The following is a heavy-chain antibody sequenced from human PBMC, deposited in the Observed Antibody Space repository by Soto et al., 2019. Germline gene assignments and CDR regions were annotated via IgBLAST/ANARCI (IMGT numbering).Heavy chain of an antibody. CDR2: INPSGGST. Sequence: ASVKVSCKASGYTFTSYYMHWVRQTPGQGLEWMGIINPSGGSTSYAQKFQGRVTMTRDTSTSTVYMELSSLRSEDTAVYYCARDTGYYGSGVRGNWFDPWGQGTLVTVSS. D-gene: IGHD3-10*01. V-gene: IGHV1-46*01. J-gene: IGHJ5*02. CDR3: ARDTGYYGSGVRGNWFDP. CDR1: GYTFTSYY.